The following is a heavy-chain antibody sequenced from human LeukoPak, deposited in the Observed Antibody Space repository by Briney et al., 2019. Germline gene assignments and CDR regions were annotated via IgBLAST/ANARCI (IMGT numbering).Heavy chain of an antibody. CDR3: ARVSRPTVTTRVRGRPFDY. Sequence: KPSETLSLTCAVYGGSSSGYYWSWLRQPPGKGLEWIGEINHSGSTNYNPSLKSRVTISVDTSKNQFSLKLSSVTAADTAVYYCARVSRPTVTTRVRGRPFDYWGQGTLVTVSS. CDR1: GGSSSGYY. V-gene: IGHV4-34*01. D-gene: IGHD4-17*01. J-gene: IGHJ4*02. CDR2: INHSGST.